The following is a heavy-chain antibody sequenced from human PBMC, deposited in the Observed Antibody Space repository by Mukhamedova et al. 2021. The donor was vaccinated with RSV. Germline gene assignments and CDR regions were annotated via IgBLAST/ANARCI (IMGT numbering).Heavy chain of an antibody. CDR2: ISWNSGYI. CDR1: GFTFDDYA. Sequence: GFTFDDYAMHWVRQAPGKGLEWVSGISWNSGYIGYADSVRGRFTISRKNAKNSLNRQMKGRRAGNRAFYYSAKAGDLDGYNDNWG. CDR3: AKAGDLDGYNDN. V-gene: IGHV3-9*01. D-gene: IGHD5-24*01. J-gene: IGHJ3*02.